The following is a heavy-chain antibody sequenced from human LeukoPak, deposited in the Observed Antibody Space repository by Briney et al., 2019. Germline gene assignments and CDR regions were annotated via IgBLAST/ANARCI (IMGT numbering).Heavy chain of an antibody. J-gene: IGHJ6*03. Sequence: SETLSLTCAVYGGSFSGYYWSWIRQPPGKGLEWIGEINHSGSTNYNPSLKSRVTISVDTSENQFSLKLSSVTAADTAVYYCARHVRPVVPAARSYYYYYMDVWGKGTTVTISS. CDR2: INHSGST. CDR3: ARHVRPVVPAARSYYYYYMDV. V-gene: IGHV4-34*01. CDR1: GGSFSGYY. D-gene: IGHD2-2*01.